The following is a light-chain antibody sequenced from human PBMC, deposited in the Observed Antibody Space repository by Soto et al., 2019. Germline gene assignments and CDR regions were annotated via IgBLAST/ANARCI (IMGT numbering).Light chain of an antibody. CDR3: QQSYSTPRT. CDR1: QSISSY. V-gene: IGKV1-39*01. J-gene: IGKJ1*01. Sequence: DIHMTQSPSSLSASVGDRVTITFLASQSISSYLNWYQQKPGKAPKLLIYAASSLQSGVPSRFSGSGSGTDFTLTISSLQPEDFATYYCQQSYSTPRTFGQGTKVDIK. CDR2: AAS.